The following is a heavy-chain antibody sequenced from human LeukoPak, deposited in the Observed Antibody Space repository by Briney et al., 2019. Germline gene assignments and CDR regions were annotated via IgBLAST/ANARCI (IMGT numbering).Heavy chain of an antibody. J-gene: IGHJ4*02. CDR3: ARSFSGWYHDY. D-gene: IGHD6-19*01. Sequence: GGSLRLSCAASGFTFSSYTMNWVRQAPGKGLEWVSSFSSSSNYINYADSVKGRFTISRDNAKNSLYLQMNSLRAEDTAVYYCARSFSGWYHDYWGQGTLVTVSS. CDR1: GFTFSSYT. CDR2: FSSSSNYI. V-gene: IGHV3-21*01.